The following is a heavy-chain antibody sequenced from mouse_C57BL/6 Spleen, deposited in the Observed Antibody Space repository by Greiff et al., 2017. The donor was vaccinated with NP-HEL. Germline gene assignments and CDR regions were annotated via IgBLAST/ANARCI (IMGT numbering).Heavy chain of an antibody. Sequence: QVQLQQSGAELARPGASVKLSCKASGYTFTSYGISWVKQRTGQGLEWIGEIYPRSGNTYYNEKFKGKATLTADKSSSTAYMELRSLTSEDAAVYFCARSESNCLAYWGQGTLVTVSA. D-gene: IGHD2-5*01. J-gene: IGHJ3*01. V-gene: IGHV1-81*01. CDR3: ARSESNCLAY. CDR2: IYPRSGNT. CDR1: GYTFTSYG.